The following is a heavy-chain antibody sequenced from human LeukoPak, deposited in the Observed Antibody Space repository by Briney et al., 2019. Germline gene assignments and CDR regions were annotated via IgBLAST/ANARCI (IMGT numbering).Heavy chain of an antibody. J-gene: IGHJ3*02. D-gene: IGHD2-21*02. Sequence: PSETLSLTCTVSGGSISSSSYYWGWIRQSPWKGLEWIGYIYYSGSTNYNPSLKSRVTISVDTSKNQFSLKLSSVTAADTAVYYCARDRYRGGDCYSYAFDIWGQGTMVTVSS. V-gene: IGHV4-61*01. CDR2: IYYSGST. CDR3: ARDRYRGGDCYSYAFDI. CDR1: GGSISSSSYY.